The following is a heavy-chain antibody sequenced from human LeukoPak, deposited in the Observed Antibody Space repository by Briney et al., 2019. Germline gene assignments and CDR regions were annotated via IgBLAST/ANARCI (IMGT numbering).Heavy chain of an antibody. D-gene: IGHD2-15*01. J-gene: IGHJ5*02. CDR1: GFTVSSNY. V-gene: IGHV3-53*01. CDR2: IYSGGTT. Sequence: GGSLRLSCAASGFTVSSNYMSWVRQAPGKGLEWVSVIYSGGTTYYAASVKGRFTISRDNSKNTLYLQMNSLRAEDTAVYYCAREYCSGGSCYPNWFDPWGQGTLVTVSS. CDR3: AREYCSGGSCYPNWFDP.